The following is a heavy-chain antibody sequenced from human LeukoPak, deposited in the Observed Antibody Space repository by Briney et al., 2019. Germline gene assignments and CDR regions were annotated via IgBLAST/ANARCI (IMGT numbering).Heavy chain of an antibody. J-gene: IGHJ4*02. CDR2: IYHSEST. CDR3: ARQAGGTSGPFDY. D-gene: IGHD4-23*01. CDR1: GGSISSSY. Sequence: PSETLSPTCTVSGGSISSSYCSWIRQPPGKGLEWIGYIYHSESTNYNPSLKSRVTISVATSKTQFSLKLSSVTAADTAVYYCARQAGGTSGPFDYWGQGTLVTVSS. V-gene: IGHV4-59*08.